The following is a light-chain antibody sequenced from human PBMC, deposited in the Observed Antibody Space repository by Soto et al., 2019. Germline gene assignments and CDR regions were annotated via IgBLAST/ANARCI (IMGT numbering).Light chain of an antibody. CDR1: QSVYNNY. CDR3: QRYGTSFS. Sequence: EIVLTQSPGTLSLSPGDRATLSCRASQSVYNNYLAWYQQKPGQAPRLLIYDASARFTGIPDRFSGSGSGTDFTLTISRLEPEDFAVYYCQRYGTSFSFGVGTKVEIK. J-gene: IGKJ4*01. V-gene: IGKV3-20*01. CDR2: DAS.